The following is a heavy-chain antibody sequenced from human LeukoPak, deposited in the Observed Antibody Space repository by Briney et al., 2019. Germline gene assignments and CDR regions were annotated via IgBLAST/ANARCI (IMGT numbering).Heavy chain of an antibody. CDR2: ISGSGVNT. CDR1: GLTFSSYA. D-gene: IGHD6-19*01. J-gene: IGHJ4*02. CDR3: ARAYSSGWCIDY. Sequence: GGSLRLSCVGSGLTFSSYAMTWVRQAPGKGLEWVSAISGSGVNTYYADSVKGRFTISRDNSKNTLYLQMNSPRAEDTAFYYCARAYSSGWCIDYWGQGTLVTVSS. V-gene: IGHV3-23*01.